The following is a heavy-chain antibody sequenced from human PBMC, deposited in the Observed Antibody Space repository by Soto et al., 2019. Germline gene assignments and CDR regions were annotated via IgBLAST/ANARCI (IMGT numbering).Heavy chain of an antibody. CDR2: ISAHNGNT. Sequence: QVHLVQSGAEVKKPGASLKVSCKGSGYGFTTYGITWVRQAPGQGLEWMAWISAHNGNTNYAQKLQGRVTVTRDTSTSTAYMELRGLRSDATAVYYCARGRYGDYWGQGALVTVSS. V-gene: IGHV1-18*01. CDR3: ARGRYGDY. CDR1: GYGFTTYG. J-gene: IGHJ4*02. D-gene: IGHD1-1*01.